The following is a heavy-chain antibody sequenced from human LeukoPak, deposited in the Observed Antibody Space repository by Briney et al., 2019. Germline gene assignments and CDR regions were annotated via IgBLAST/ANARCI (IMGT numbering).Heavy chain of an antibody. J-gene: IGHJ4*02. V-gene: IGHV3-21*01. D-gene: IGHD3-10*01. CDR1: GFTFSSYS. CDR2: ISSSSSYI. CDR3: ARDRLGSGSYYKGESDY. Sequence: GGSLRLSCAASGFTFSSYSMNWVRQAPGKGLEWVSSISSSSSYIYYADSVKGRFTISRDNAKNSLYLQMNSLRAEDTAVYYCARDRLGSGSYYKGESDYWGQGTLVTVSS.